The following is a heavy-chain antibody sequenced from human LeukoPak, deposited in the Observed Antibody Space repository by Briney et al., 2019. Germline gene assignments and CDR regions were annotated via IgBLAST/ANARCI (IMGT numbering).Heavy chain of an antibody. Sequence: PSETLSLTCSVSGGSINSYYWSWIRQPPGKGLEWIGYIYYSGSTNYNPSLKRRVTISLDTSKKQFSLKLNSVTAADTAVYYCARGEMATTDYWGQGTLVTVSS. CDR3: ARGEMATTDY. CDR1: GGSINSYY. CDR2: IYYSGST. V-gene: IGHV4-59*08. J-gene: IGHJ4*02. D-gene: IGHD5-24*01.